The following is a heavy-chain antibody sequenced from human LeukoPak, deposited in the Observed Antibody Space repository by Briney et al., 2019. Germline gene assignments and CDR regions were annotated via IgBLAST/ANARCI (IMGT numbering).Heavy chain of an antibody. D-gene: IGHD4-17*01. V-gene: IGHV4-59*01. J-gene: IGHJ3*02. Sequence: SETLSLTCTVSGDSISSYYWSWIRQPPGKGLEWIGYIYYSGTTNYNPSLKSRVTISVDTSKNQFSLKLSSVTAADTAVYYCARGGYGDYAFDIWGQGTMVTVSS. CDR2: IYYSGTT. CDR1: GDSISSYY. CDR3: ARGGYGDYAFDI.